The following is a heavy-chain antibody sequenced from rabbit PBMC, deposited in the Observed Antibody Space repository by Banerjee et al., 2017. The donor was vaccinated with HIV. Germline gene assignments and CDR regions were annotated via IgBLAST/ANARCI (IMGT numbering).Heavy chain of an antibody. J-gene: IGHJ4*01. CDR1: GLALISTSN. CDR3: ARTYTGSTYYTANL. V-gene: IGHV1S40*01. Sequence: QSLEESGGDLARPGASLTLTCPASGLALISTSNLCWVGKAPGKGLEWIGCIYTGSGGSTYYASWAKGRFTISRTSSTTVTLQMTSLTAADTATYFCARTYTGSTYYTANLWGQGTLVTVS. D-gene: IGHD8-1*01. CDR2: IYTGSGGST.